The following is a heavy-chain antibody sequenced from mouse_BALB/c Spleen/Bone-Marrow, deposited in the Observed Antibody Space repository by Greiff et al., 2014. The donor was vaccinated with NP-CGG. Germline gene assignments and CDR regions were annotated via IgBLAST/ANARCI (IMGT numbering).Heavy chain of an antibody. Sequence: EVQRVESGPGLVKPSQSLPLTCTVTGYSITSDYAWNWIRQFPGNKLEWMGYISYSGSTGYNPSLKSRISITRDTSKNQFFLQLNSVTTEDTATYYCAIKPYYSWFAYWGQGTLVTVSA. J-gene: IGHJ3*01. D-gene: IGHD2-10*01. CDR1: GYSITSDYA. V-gene: IGHV3-2*02. CDR3: AIKPYYSWFAY. CDR2: ISYSGST.